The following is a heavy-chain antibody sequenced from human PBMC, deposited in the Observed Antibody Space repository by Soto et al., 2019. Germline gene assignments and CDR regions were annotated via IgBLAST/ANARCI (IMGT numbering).Heavy chain of an antibody. CDR2: ISGSGGST. D-gene: IGHD2-8*01. Sequence: GGSLRLSCAASGFTFSSYAMSWVRQAPGKGLEWVSAISGSGGSTYYADSVKGRFTISRDNSKNTLYLQMDSLRAEDTAVYYCASGYCTNGVCNGDAFDIWGQGTMVTVSS. V-gene: IGHV3-23*01. J-gene: IGHJ3*02. CDR1: GFTFSSYA. CDR3: ASGYCTNGVCNGDAFDI.